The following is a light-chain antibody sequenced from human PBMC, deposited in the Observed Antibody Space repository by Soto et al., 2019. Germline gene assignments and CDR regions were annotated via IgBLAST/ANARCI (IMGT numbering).Light chain of an antibody. Sequence: EIVLTQSPATLSLSPGERATLSCGASQSVRSSYLAWYQHKPGLAPWLLIYDASRRATGIPDRFSGSGSGTDFTLTISRLEPEDFAVYYCQQYSDSPLTFGGGTKVEFK. J-gene: IGKJ4*01. CDR1: QSVRSSY. CDR3: QQYSDSPLT. CDR2: DAS. V-gene: IGKV3D-20*01.